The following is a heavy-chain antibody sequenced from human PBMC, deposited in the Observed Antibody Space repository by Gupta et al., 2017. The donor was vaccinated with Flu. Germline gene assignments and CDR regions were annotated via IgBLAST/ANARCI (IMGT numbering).Heavy chain of an antibody. CDR3: ARGAVVVVAATRRRWFDP. J-gene: IGHJ5*02. V-gene: IGHV4-34*01. Sequence: QVQLQQWGAGLLKPSETLSLTCAVYAGSFSGYYWSWIRQPPGKGLEWIGEINHSGSTNYNPSLKSRVTISVDTSKNQFSLKLSSVTAADTAVYYCARGAVVVVAATRRRWFDPWGQGTLVTVSS. D-gene: IGHD2-15*01. CDR1: AGSFSGYY. CDR2: INHSGST.